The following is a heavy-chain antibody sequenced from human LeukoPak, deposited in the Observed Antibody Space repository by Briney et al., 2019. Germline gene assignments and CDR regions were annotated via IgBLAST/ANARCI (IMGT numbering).Heavy chain of an antibody. CDR1: GFTFSSYA. CDR2: IKSKTDGGTT. V-gene: IGHV3-15*07. J-gene: IGHJ4*02. Sequence: PGGSLRLSCSASGFTFSSYAMYWVRQAPGKGLEWVGRIKSKTDGGTTDYAAPVKGRFTISRDDSKNTLYLQMNSLKTEDTAVYYCTTLPGGIVGATYYFDYWGQGTLVTVSS. CDR3: TTLPGGIVGATYYFDY. D-gene: IGHD1-26*01.